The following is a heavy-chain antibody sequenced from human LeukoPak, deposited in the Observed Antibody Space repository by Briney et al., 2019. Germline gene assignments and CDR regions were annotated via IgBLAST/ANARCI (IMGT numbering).Heavy chain of an antibody. Sequence: ASVKVSCKASGYTFTDYYIHWVRQAPGHGLEWMGQINPTSGGTTSAQKFRGRVTMTRDTSINTAYMELSRLRSDDTAVFYCARSSTTYYYFDFWGQGALVTVSS. CDR2: INPTSGGT. CDR1: GYTFTDYY. V-gene: IGHV1-2*06. D-gene: IGHD2-2*01. J-gene: IGHJ4*02. CDR3: ARSSTTYYYFDF.